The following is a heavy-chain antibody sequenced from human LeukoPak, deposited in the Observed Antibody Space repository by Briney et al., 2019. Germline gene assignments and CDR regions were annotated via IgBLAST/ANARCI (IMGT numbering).Heavy chain of an antibody. V-gene: IGHV3-23*01. CDR3: AKDPFLPPLGKPLLYASGY. Sequence: PGGSLRLSCAASGFTFSTDVMSWVRQAPGKGLEWVSAISGSGGSTYYADSVKGRFTISRDNSKNTLYLQMNSLRAEDTAVYYCAKDPFLPPLGKPLLYASGYWGQGTLVTVSS. CDR1: GFTFSTDV. J-gene: IGHJ4*02. D-gene: IGHD2-2*02. CDR2: ISGSGGST.